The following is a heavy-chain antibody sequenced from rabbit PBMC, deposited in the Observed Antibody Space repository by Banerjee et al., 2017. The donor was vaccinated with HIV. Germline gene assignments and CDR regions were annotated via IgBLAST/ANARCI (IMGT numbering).Heavy chain of an antibody. CDR1: GFSFSSSYW. V-gene: IGHV1S40*01. CDR2: IYAGSSGST. J-gene: IGHJ4*01. D-gene: IGHD7-1*01. CDR3: ARMGAGYAGYGSYYFNL. Sequence: QSLEESGGDLVKPGASLTLTCTASGFSFSSSYWICWVRQAPGKGLEWIACIYAGSSGSTYYASWAKGRFTISKTSSTTVTLQMTSLTAADTATHFCARMGAGYAGYGSYYFNLWGQGTLVTVS.